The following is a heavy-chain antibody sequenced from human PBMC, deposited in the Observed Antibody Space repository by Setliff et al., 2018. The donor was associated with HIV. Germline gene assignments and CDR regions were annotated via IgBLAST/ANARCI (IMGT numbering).Heavy chain of an antibody. CDR3: ARRPGTGYGYFDF. J-gene: IGHJ4*02. CDR2: ISGSGGTT. Sequence: GGSLRLSCAASGFTFKNHVLTWVRQAPGKGLEWVSSISGSGGTTYYADFVKGRFTISRDNSKNTLYLQMNSLRAEDTAVYYCARRPGTGYGYFDFWGQGTLVTVSS. CDR1: GFTFKNHV. D-gene: IGHD5-12*01. V-gene: IGHV3-23*01.